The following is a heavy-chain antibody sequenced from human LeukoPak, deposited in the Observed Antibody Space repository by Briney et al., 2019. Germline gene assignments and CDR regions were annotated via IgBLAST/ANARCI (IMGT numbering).Heavy chain of an antibody. CDR2: IYYSGST. CDR3: ARHVGNSGSGSYLTYFDY. CDR1: GGSISSYY. Sequence: SETLSLTCTVPGGSISSYYWTWIRQPPGKGLEWIGYIYYSGSTSYNPSLMSRVTSSIDTSRNQFSLRLTSVTAADTAVYYCARHVGNSGSGSYLTYFDYWGQGTLVTVSS. J-gene: IGHJ4*02. D-gene: IGHD3-10*01. V-gene: IGHV4-59*01.